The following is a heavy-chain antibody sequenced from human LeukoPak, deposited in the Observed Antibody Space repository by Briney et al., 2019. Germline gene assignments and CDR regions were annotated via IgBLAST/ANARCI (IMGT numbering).Heavy chain of an antibody. Sequence: GRSLRLSCAASGFTFSSYGMHWVRQAPGKGLEWVAVIWYDGSNKYYADSAKGRFTISRDNSKNTLYLQMNSLRAEDTAVYYCARGASGSYDYWGQGTLVTVSS. J-gene: IGHJ4*02. CDR3: ARGASGSYDY. CDR1: GFTFSSYG. D-gene: IGHD1-26*01. V-gene: IGHV3-33*01. CDR2: IWYDGSNK.